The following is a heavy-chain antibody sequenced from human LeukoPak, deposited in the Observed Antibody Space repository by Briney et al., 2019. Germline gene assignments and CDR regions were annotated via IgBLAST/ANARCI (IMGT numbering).Heavy chain of an antibody. CDR3: ARDLELGY. CDR2: INHSGST. Sequence: PSETLSLTCAVYGGSFSGYYWSWIRQPPGKGLEWIGEINHSGSTNYNPSLKSRVTISVDTSKNQFSLKLRSVTAADTAVYYCARDLELGYWGQGTLVTVSS. J-gene: IGHJ4*02. CDR1: GGSFSGYY. V-gene: IGHV4-34*01. D-gene: IGHD3-16*01.